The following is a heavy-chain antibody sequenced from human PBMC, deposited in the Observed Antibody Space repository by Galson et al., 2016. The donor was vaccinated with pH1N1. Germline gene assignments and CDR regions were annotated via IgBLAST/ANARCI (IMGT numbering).Heavy chain of an antibody. D-gene: IGHD2-8*02. V-gene: IGHV4-4*02. Sequence: SETLSLTCAVSGGSIRSSNWWSWIRQPPGKGLEWIGELYQTETTKYNPSLKSRVTRSLVKSKNQFSLKLTSVTAADTAEYFCARSYCSGIVGYDLDASVADWGQGILVTVSS. CDR2: LYQTETT. CDR1: GGSIRSSNW. J-gene: IGHJ4*02. CDR3: ARSYCSGIVGYDLDASVAD.